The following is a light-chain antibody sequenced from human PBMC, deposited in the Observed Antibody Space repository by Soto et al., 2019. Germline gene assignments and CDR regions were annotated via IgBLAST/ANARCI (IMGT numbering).Light chain of an antibody. V-gene: IGLV4-60*02. Sequence: QPVLTQASSASASLGSSVKLTCTLSSGHSSYIIAWHQQQPGKAPRYLVKVEGSGSYNKGSGVPDRFSGSSSGADRYLTISNLQFEDEADYYCETWDSYTHVFGTGTKLTVL. CDR1: SGHSSYI. CDR2: VEGSGSY. CDR3: ETWDSYTHV. J-gene: IGLJ1*01.